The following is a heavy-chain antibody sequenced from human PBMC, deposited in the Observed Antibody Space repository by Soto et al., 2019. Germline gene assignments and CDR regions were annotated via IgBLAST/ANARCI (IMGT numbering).Heavy chain of an antibody. J-gene: IGHJ4*02. V-gene: IGHV4-31*03. CDR3: ARDRGWLHGFDY. CDR1: GGSISSGGYY. CDR2: IYYSGST. Sequence: QVQLQESGPGLVKPSQTLSLTCTVSGGSISSGGYYWSWIRQHPGKGLEWIGYIYYSGSTYYNPSLDSRVNISLDTSKNQFSLKLSSVTAADTAVYYCARDRGWLHGFDYWGQGTLVTVSS. D-gene: IGHD3-10*01.